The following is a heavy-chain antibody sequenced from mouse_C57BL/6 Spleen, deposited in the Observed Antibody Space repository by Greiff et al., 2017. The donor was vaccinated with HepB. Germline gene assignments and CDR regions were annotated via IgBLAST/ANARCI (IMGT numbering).Heavy chain of an antibody. CDR3: ARDWEGGYFDV. Sequence: VQLQQSGAELVMPGASVKLSCKASGYTFTSYWMHWVKQRPGPGLEWIGEIDPSDSYTNYNQKFKGKSTLTVDKSSSTAYMQLSSLTSEDSAVYYCARDWEGGYFDVWGTGTTVTVSS. D-gene: IGHD4-1*01. CDR1: GYTFTSYW. V-gene: IGHV1-69*01. J-gene: IGHJ1*03. CDR2: IDPSDSYT.